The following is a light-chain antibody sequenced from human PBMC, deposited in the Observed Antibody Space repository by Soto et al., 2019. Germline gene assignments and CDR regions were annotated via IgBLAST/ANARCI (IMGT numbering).Light chain of an antibody. V-gene: IGKV3-11*01. CDR1: QSVSSY. Sequence: EIVLTQSPATLSLSPGERATLSCRASQSVSSYLAWYQQKPGQAPRLLIYDASNRATGIPARFSGSGSGTDFTLTISSLEPEVFGVYYWQQRSNWPITFGPGTKVEIK. CDR3: QQRSNWPIT. J-gene: IGKJ3*01. CDR2: DAS.